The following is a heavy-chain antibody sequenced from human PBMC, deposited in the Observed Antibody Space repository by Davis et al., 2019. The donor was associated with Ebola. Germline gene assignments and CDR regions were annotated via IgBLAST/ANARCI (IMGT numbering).Heavy chain of an antibody. D-gene: IGHD6-19*01. V-gene: IGHV1-69*05. CDR2: IIPLFATA. Sequence: SVKVSCKAFGGTFSSYGITWVRQAPGQGLEWMGGIIPLFATAQYAQRFQGRVTITTDTSASTVYLDLTSLRSDDTAVFYCARASFGYNSGWYADYWGPGSLVTVSS. CDR3: ARASFGYNSGWYADY. CDR1: GGTFSSYG. J-gene: IGHJ4*02.